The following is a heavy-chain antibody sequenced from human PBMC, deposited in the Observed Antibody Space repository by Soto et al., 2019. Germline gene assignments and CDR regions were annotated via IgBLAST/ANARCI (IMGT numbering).Heavy chain of an antibody. CDR2: IYHSGST. D-gene: IGHD3-10*01. Sequence: PSETLSLTCAVSGGSISSSNWWSWVRQPPGKGLEWIGEIYHSGSTNYNPSLKSRVTISVDKSKNQFSLKLSSVTAADMAVYYCANGSGYLQIIDYWGQGTLVTVSS. V-gene: IGHV4-4*02. CDR3: ANGSGYLQIIDY. CDR1: GGSISSSNW. J-gene: IGHJ4*02.